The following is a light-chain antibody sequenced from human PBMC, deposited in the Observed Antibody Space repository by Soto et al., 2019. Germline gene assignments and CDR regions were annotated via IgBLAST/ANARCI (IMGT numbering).Light chain of an antibody. CDR3: SSYTSSSTLLYV. J-gene: IGLJ1*01. CDR1: SSDVGGYNY. V-gene: IGLV2-14*01. CDR2: DVS. Sequence: QSALTQPASVSGSPGQSITISCTGTSSDVGGYNYVSWYQQHPGQDPKLMIYDVSNRPSGVSNRFSGSKSGNTASLTISGLQAEDEADYYCSSYTSSSTLLYVFGTGTKLTVL.